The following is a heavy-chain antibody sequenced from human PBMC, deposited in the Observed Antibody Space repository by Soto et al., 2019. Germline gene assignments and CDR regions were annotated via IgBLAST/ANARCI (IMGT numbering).Heavy chain of an antibody. CDR1: GFTVSSNY. Sequence: EVQLVESGGGLVQPGGSLRLSCAVSGFTVSSNYITWVRQAPGKGLEWVSLIHSDNGTYYADSVKGRFTISRDNSKNTVYLQMTSLRAEDTAVYYCATDCWGQGPLVTVSS. V-gene: IGHV3-66*01. CDR2: IHSDNGT. CDR3: ATDC. J-gene: IGHJ4*02.